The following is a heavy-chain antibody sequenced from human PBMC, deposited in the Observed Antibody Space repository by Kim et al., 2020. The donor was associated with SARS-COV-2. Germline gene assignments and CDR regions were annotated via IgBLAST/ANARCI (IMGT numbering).Heavy chain of an antibody. J-gene: IGHJ4*02. CDR3: ARASGSGWWIDY. V-gene: IGHV3-30*01. CDR1: GFTFSSYA. Sequence: GGSLRLSCAASGFTFSSYAMHWVRQAPGKGLEWVAVISYDGSNKYYADSVKGRFTISRDNSKNTLYLQMNSLRAEDTAVYYCARASGSGWWIDYWGQGTLVTVSS. D-gene: IGHD6-19*01. CDR2: ISYDGSNK.